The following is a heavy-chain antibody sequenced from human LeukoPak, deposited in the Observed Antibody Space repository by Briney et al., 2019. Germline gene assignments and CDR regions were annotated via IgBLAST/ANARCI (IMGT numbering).Heavy chain of an antibody. Sequence: GGSLRLSCAASGCTFISYAMSRVRQAPGKGLEWVSAISGSGGSTYYADSVKGRSTISRDNSKNTLYLQMNSLRAEDTAVYYCAKGVAAAGGYWGQGTLVTVSS. CDR3: AKGVAAAGGY. V-gene: IGHV3-23*01. D-gene: IGHD6-13*01. CDR1: GCTFISYA. CDR2: ISGSGGST. J-gene: IGHJ4*02.